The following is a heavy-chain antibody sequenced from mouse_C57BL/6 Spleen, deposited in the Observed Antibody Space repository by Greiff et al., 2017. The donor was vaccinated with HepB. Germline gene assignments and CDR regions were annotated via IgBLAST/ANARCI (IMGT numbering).Heavy chain of an antibody. CDR3: ASGGGFGTTVVATTYYFDY. CDR2: IHPNSGST. CDR1: GYTFTSYW. V-gene: IGHV1-64*01. J-gene: IGHJ2*01. Sequence: QVQLQQPGAELVKPGASVKLSCKASGYTFTSYWMHWVKQRPGQGLEWIGMIHPNSGSTNYNEKFKSKATLTVDKSSSTAYMQLSSLTSEDSAVYYCASGGGFGTTVVATTYYFDYWGQGTTLTVSS. D-gene: IGHD1-1*01.